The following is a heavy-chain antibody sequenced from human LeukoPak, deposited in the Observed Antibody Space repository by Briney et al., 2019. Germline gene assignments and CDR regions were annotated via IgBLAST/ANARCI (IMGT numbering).Heavy chain of an antibody. CDR1: GFTFSSYG. D-gene: IGHD1-26*01. J-gene: IGHJ4*02. CDR2: LSYDGNHK. V-gene: IGHV3-30*18. CDR3: AKDDRRLVGATDY. Sequence: GGSLKLSCAASGFTFSSYGMHWVRQAPGKGLEWLAVLSYDGNHKYYADSVKGRFTISRDNSKNTLFLQMNSLRAEDTAVYYCAKDDRRLVGATDYWGQGTLVTVSS.